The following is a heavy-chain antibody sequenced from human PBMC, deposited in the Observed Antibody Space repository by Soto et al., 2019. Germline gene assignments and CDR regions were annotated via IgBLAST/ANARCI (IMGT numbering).Heavy chain of an antibody. J-gene: IGHJ6*01. CDR2: IIPIFGTA. V-gene: IGHV1-69*13. CDR1: GGTFSSYA. D-gene: IGHD3-16*02. Sequence: AASVKVSCKASGGTFSSYAISWVRQAPGQGLEWMGGIIPIFGTANYAQKFQGRVTITADESTSTAYMELSSLRSEDTAVYYCASHMITFGGVIDQYYYYGMDVWGQGTTVTVSS. CDR3: ASHMITFGGVIDQYYYYGMDV.